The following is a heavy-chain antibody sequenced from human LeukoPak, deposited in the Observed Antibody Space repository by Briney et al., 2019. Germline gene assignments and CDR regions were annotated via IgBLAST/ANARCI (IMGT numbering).Heavy chain of an antibody. Sequence: ASVTVSCTVSGYTLTELSMHWVRQAPGKGLEWMGGFDPEDGETIYAQKFQGRVTMTEDTSTDTAYMELSSLRSEDTAVYYCATYDPSTYYDILTESDAFDIWGQGTMVTVSS. J-gene: IGHJ3*02. D-gene: IGHD3-9*01. CDR1: GYTLTELS. CDR2: FDPEDGET. CDR3: ATYDPSTYYDILTESDAFDI. V-gene: IGHV1-24*01.